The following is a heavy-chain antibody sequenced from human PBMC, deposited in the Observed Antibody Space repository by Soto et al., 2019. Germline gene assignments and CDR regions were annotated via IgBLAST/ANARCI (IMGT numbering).Heavy chain of an antibody. Sequence: EVQLVESGGGLVQPGGSLRLSCAVTGFTFSTNYMNWVRQAPGKGLEWVSVMYAAGSTYYEDSVKGRFNISRDNSKNTVYLQMNSLRGEDTAVYYCARGSNSNNWKLFDYWGQGTLVTVSS. CDR3: ARGSNSNNWKLFDY. V-gene: IGHV3-66*01. D-gene: IGHD1-1*01. CDR2: MYAAGST. CDR1: GFTFSTNY. J-gene: IGHJ4*02.